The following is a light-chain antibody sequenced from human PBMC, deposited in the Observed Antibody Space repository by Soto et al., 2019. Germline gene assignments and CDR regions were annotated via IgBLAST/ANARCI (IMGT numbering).Light chain of an antibody. J-gene: IGKJ1*01. CDR1: QNIDKY. CDR3: QQSYKVPPT. Sequence: DIQMTQAPSSLSASVGDRVTITCRSSQNIDKYLNWYQQKPGKAPNLLIHAASSLESGVPSRFVGRGSGTEFTLTISSLQPDDFAVYYCQQSYKVPPTFGQGTKVEVK. CDR2: AAS. V-gene: IGKV1-39*01.